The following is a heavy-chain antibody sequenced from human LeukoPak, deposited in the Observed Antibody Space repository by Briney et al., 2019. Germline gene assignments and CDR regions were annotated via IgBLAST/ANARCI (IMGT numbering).Heavy chain of an antibody. CDR2: INHSGST. CDR3: ASLFYSGGYYYDI. Sequence: SETLSLTCAVYGGSFSGYYWSWIRQPPGKGLEWIGEINHSGSTNYNPSLKSRVTISVDTSKNQFSLKLSSVTAADTAVYYCASLFYSGGYYYDIWGQGTMVTVSS. V-gene: IGHV4-34*01. D-gene: IGHD1-26*01. J-gene: IGHJ3*02. CDR1: GGSFSGYY.